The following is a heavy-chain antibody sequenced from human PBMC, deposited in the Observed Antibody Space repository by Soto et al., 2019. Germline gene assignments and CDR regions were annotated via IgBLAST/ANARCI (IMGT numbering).Heavy chain of an antibody. CDR2: INPSGGST. Sequence: ASVKVSCKASGYIFTNYYIHWVRQAPGQGLEWMAIINPSGGSTNYAQKFQGRVTLARDTFTNTVYMELSSLRSEDTAIYYCARDGLRGYDPTVYYFDYWGQGTLVTVSS. V-gene: IGHV1-46*01. CDR1: GYIFTNYY. J-gene: IGHJ4*02. CDR3: ARDGLRGYDPTVYYFDY. D-gene: IGHD5-12*01.